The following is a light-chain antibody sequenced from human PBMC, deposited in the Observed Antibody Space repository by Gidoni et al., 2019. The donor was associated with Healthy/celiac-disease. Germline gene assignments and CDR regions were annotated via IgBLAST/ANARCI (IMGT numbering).Light chain of an antibody. CDR2: AVS. J-gene: IGLJ1*01. CDR3: SSYTSSSSYV. Sequence: QSALTQPASVSGSPGQSITISCTGTSSDVGVYNYVSWYQQHPGKAPNLRIYAVSNRPSGVSNRFSGSKSGNTASLTISGLQAEDEADYYCSSYTSSSSYVFGTGTKVTVL. V-gene: IGLV2-14*01. CDR1: SSDVGVYNY.